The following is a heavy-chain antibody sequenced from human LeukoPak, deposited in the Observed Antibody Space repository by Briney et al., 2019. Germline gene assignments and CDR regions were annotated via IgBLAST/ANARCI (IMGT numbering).Heavy chain of an antibody. J-gene: IGHJ4*02. V-gene: IGHV3-53*04. D-gene: IGHD4-17*01. CDR1: LFSVSGNS. Sequence: PGWSLRLSCADSLFSVSGNSMSWVRQAPGKGLELVEIIDSSCRTDYRDSVRGRFTITRHNSKNTLYLQMNTLRTDDSAVDYSTGATVTPLIDCWGQGALVTVSS. CDR2: IDSSCRT. CDR3: TGATVTPLIDC.